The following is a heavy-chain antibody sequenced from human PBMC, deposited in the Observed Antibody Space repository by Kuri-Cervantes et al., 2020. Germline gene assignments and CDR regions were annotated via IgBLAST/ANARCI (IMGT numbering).Heavy chain of an antibody. CDR2: IYYSGST. J-gene: IGHJ6*02. CDR3: ARVGDILTGYYYYGMDV. V-gene: IGHV4-59*12. D-gene: IGHD3-9*01. Sequence: SETLSLTCTVSGGSISSYYWSWIRQPPGKGLEWIGYIYYSGSTNYNPSLKSRVTISVDTSKNQFSLKLSSVTAADTAVYYCARVGDILTGYYYYGMDVWGQGTTVTVSS. CDR1: GGSISSYY.